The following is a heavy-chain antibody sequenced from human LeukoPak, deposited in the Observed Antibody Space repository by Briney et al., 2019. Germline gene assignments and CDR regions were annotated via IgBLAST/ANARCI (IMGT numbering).Heavy chain of an antibody. CDR2: ISGSGGST. CDR3: AKVWGSGWYWLIDY. J-gene: IGHJ4*02. V-gene: IGHV3-23*01. D-gene: IGHD6-19*01. CDR1: GFTFSSYA. Sequence: GGSLRLSCAASGFTFSSYAMSWVRQAPGKGLEWVSAISGSGGSTYYADSVKGRFTTSRDNSKNTLYLQMNSLRAEDTAVYYCAKVWGSGWYWLIDYWGQGTLVTVSS.